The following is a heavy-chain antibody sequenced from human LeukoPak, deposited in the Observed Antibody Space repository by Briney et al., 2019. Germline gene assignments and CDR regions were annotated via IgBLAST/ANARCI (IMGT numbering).Heavy chain of an antibody. CDR1: GFTFTSSA. CDR3: AAESPAGSYSGSP. D-gene: IGHD1-26*01. CDR2: IVVGSGNT. V-gene: IGHV1-58*01. Sequence: SVKVSCKASGFTFTSSAVQWVRQARGQRLEWIGWIVVGSGNTNYAQKFQERVTITRDMSTSTAYIELSSLRSEDTAVYYCAAESPAGSYSGSPWGQGTLVTVSS. J-gene: IGHJ5*02.